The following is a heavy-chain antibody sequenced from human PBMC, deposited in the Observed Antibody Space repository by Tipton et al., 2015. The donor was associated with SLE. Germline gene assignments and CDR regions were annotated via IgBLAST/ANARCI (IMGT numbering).Heavy chain of an antibody. D-gene: IGHD3-16*01. J-gene: IGHJ3*01. Sequence: SLRLSCAASGLALRSHEMNWVRQAPGKGLEWGSYSNTDGSLVAYADSVKGRFTISRDNAKNSLYLHMKSLRADDTAVYFCARDFGAAFVLWGQGTLVTISS. CDR1: GLALRSHE. CDR2: SNTDGSLV. V-gene: IGHV3-48*03. CDR3: ARDFGAAFVL.